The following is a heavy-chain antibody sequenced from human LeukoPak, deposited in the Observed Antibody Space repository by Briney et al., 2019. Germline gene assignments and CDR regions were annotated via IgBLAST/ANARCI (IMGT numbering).Heavy chain of an antibody. J-gene: IGHJ6*02. CDR2: ISAYNGNT. CDR1: GYTFTSYG. D-gene: IGHD3-16*01. Sequence: GASVKVSCKASGYTFTSYGVSWVRQAPGQGLEWVGWISAYNGNTNYAQKVQGRVTMTRDISTSTAYMELRSLRSDDTAVYYCARGHPWGQNSLYGMDVWGQGTTVSVSS. V-gene: IGHV1-18*01. CDR3: ARGHPWGQNSLYGMDV.